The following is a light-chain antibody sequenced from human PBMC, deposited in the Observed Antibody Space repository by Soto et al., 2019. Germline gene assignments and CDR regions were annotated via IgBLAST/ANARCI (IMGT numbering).Light chain of an antibody. V-gene: IGLV2-8*01. Sequence: QSALTQPPSASGSPGQSLTISCKGSNRDVGAYKYVSWYQQRPGTAPKMIIFEVDKRPGGVPNRFSGSSAGEKALLTVAGLPAEDEGFYYCAAHAGGNAWLFGGGTKLTVL. CDR3: AAHAGGNAWL. CDR2: EVD. CDR1: NRDVGAYKY. J-gene: IGLJ3*02.